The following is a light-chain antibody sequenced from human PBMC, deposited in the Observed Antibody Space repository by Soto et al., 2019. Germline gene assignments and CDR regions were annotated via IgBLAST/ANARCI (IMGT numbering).Light chain of an antibody. CDR3: QQLQRTPFT. CDR2: GAS. Sequence: QLTQSPSSLSASVGDRVTITCRASQDISRYLAWYQQRAGKAPKLLIYGASILQSGVPSRFSGSGSGTEFTLTISSLQPEDFATYHCQQLQRTPFTFGPGTTVDV. V-gene: IGKV1-9*01. J-gene: IGKJ3*01. CDR1: QDISRY.